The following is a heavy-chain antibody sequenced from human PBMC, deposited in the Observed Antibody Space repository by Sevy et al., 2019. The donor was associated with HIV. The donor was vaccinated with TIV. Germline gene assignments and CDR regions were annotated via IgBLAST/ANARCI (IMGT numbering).Heavy chain of an antibody. CDR3: AVRDGYNWNYFDY. CDR2: IYSGGST. D-gene: IGHD5-12*01. J-gene: IGHJ4*02. CDR1: GFTVSSNY. V-gene: IGHV3-53*01. Sequence: GGSLGLSCAASGFTVSSNYMSWVRQAPGKGLEWVSTIYSGGSTYYADSVKGRFTISRDNSKNTLYLQMNSLRAEDTAMYYCAVRDGYNWNYFDYWGQGTLVTVSS.